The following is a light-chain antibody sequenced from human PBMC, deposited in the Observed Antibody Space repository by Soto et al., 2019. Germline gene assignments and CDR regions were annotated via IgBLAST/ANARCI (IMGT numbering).Light chain of an antibody. V-gene: IGKV3-11*01. CDR1: QGVTNS. J-gene: IGKJ5*01. Sequence: EIVMTQSLATLSVSPGERVTLSCRASQGVTNSLAWYQQKPGQAPRLLIYDASNRATGIPARFSGSGSGTDFTLTISSLEPEDFAVYYCQQRSNWPPITFGQGTRLEIK. CDR2: DAS. CDR3: QQRSNWPPIT.